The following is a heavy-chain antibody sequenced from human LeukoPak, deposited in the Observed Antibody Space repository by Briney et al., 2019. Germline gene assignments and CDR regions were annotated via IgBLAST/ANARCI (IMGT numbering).Heavy chain of an antibody. CDR2: ISESGVTT. V-gene: IGHV3-23*01. Sequence: GGPLRLSCAASGFTFRNYALSWVRQAPGRGLEWVSSISESGVTTYYADSVKGRFTISRDNSKNTLLLQLSSLRVDDTAVYFCARFRSTTNIGGGLDYWGQGTLVTLSS. CDR1: GFTFRNYA. D-gene: IGHD1-26*01. CDR3: ARFRSTTNIGGGLDY. J-gene: IGHJ4*02.